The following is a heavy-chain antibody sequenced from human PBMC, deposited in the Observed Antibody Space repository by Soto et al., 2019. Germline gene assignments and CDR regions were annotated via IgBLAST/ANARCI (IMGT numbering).Heavy chain of an antibody. CDR2: INPNNGDT. Sequence: ASVKVSCKASGYTFTSYDINWVRQAPGQGLEWMGWINPNNGDTNYAQKFQGRVSMTRDTSTSTAYMELSSLRFDDTAVYYCARHSGYDYVFDYWGQGTLVTVSS. CDR1: GYTFTSYD. V-gene: IGHV1-2*02. D-gene: IGHD5-12*01. CDR3: ARHSGYDYVFDY. J-gene: IGHJ4*02.